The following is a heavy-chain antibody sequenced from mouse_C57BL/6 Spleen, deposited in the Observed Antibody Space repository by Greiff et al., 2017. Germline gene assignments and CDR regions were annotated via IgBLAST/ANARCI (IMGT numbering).Heavy chain of an antibody. D-gene: IGHD3-3*01. CDR3: ARRAMTYFDY. J-gene: IGHJ2*01. CDR2: IDPSDSYT. V-gene: IGHV1-50*01. Sequence: QVQLQQPGAELVKPGASVKLSCKASGYTFTSYWMQWVKQRPGQGLEWIGEIDPSDSYTNYTQKFKGKATVTVDKASSTAYMQLSSLTSEDSAVYYCARRAMTYFDYWGQGTTLTVSS. CDR1: GYTFTSYW.